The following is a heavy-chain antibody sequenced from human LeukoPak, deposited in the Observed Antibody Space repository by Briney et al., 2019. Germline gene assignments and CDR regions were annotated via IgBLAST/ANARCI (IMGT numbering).Heavy chain of an antibody. CDR1: GFTFSSYA. V-gene: IGHV3-64D*09. J-gene: IGHJ4*02. CDR2: ISSNGGST. CDR3: VKVVAGTGGVDY. D-gene: IGHD6-19*01. Sequence: PGGSLRLSCSASGFTFSSYAMHWVRQAPGKGREYVSAISSNGGSTYYADSVKGRFTISRDNSKNTLYLQMSSLRAEDTAVYYCVKVVAGTGGVDYWGQGTLVTVSS.